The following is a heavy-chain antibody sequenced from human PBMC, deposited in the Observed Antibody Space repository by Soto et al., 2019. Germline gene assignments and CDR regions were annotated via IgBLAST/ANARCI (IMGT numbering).Heavy chain of an antibody. D-gene: IGHD1-26*01. CDR1: GYRFTRSW. Sequence: GEALKISCQGSGYRFTRSWIGWVRQMPGKGLESVGIIHPGDSHTIYSPSLQGQVTISADRSVSTIYLQWNSLKPSDTAMYYCAIRAYSPYYLRSLDWFAPWVQGTLVTVSS. CDR3: AIRAYSPYYLRSLDWFAP. CDR2: IHPGDSHT. V-gene: IGHV5-51*01. J-gene: IGHJ5*02.